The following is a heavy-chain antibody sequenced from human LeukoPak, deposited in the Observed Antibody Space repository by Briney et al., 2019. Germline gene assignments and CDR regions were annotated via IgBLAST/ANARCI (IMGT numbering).Heavy chain of an antibody. J-gene: IGHJ4*02. CDR2: ISSSGSTI. Sequence: GGSLRLSCAASGFTFSSYEMNWVRQAPGKGLEWVSYISSSGSTIYYADSVKGRFTISRDNAKNSLYLQMNSLRAEDTAVYYRARMPTENYDSSGYCDYWGQGTLVTVSS. CDR1: GFTFSSYE. D-gene: IGHD3-22*01. V-gene: IGHV3-48*03. CDR3: ARMPTENYDSSGYCDY.